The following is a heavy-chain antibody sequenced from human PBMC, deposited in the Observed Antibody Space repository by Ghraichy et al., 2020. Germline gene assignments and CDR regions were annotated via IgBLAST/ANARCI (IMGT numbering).Heavy chain of an antibody. CDR2: IAASRDTI. CDR1: GFTFSDNE. Sequence: GESQNISCAASGFTFSDNEMNWVRQAPGKGLEWVAYIAASRDTIYYADSVRGRFTISRAKSSVFLQMDSLRAEDTATYYCARGTFDYSREDHGGAFDYWGQGTQFTVSS. CDR3: ARGTFDYSREDHGGAFDY. V-gene: IGHV3-48*03. J-gene: IGHJ4*02. D-gene: IGHD6-13*01.